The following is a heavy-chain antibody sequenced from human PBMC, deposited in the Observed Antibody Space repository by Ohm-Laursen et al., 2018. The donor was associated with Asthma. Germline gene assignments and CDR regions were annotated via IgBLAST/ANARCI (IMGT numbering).Heavy chain of an antibody. Sequence: SLRLSCTASGFPFSSYGMHWVRQAPGKGLEHISGISSNGGGTNYADSVNGRFTVSRDDSKNTLYLQMNSLRPDDTAVYYCARDVMEWYLPAFDFWGQGTLVTVSS. CDR3: ARDVMEWYLPAFDF. D-gene: IGHD3-3*01. V-gene: IGHV3-64*04. CDR1: GFPFSSYG. CDR2: ISSNGGGT. J-gene: IGHJ4*02.